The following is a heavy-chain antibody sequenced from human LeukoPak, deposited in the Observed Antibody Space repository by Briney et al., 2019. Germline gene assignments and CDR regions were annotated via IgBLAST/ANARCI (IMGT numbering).Heavy chain of an antibody. D-gene: IGHD2-2*01. J-gene: IGHJ5*02. CDR2: TYYRSKWYN. CDR3: ARECKGGSTSCLNWFDP. CDR1: GDSVSSNSAA. Sequence: SQTVSLTCAISGDSVSSNSAAWNWIRQSPSRGLEWLGRTYYRSKWYNDYAVSVKSRITINPDTSKNQFSLQLNSVTPEDTAVYYCARECKGGSTSCLNWFDPWGQGTLVTVSS. V-gene: IGHV6-1*01.